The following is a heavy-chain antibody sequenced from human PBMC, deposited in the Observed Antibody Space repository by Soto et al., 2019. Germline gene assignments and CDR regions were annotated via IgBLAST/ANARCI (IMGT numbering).Heavy chain of an antibody. D-gene: IGHD6-13*01. CDR2: IYYSGST. Sequence: ETLSLTCTVSVGSVSSGSYYWSWIRQPPGKGLEWIGYIYYSGSTNYNPSLKSRVTISVDTSKNQFSLKVSSVTATDTAVYYCARHKDTSSRYLLPDYWGQGTLVTVSS. V-gene: IGHV4-61*01. CDR3: ARHKDTSSRYLLPDY. CDR1: VGSVSSGSYY. J-gene: IGHJ4*02.